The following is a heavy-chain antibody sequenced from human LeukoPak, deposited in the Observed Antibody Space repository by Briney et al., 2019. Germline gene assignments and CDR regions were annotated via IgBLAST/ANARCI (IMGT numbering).Heavy chain of an antibody. V-gene: IGHV1-46*01. Sequence: GASVKVSCKASGYTFTSYYMHWVRQAPGQGLEWMGIINPSGGSTSYAQKFQGRVTMTRDTSTSTVYMELSSLRPEDTAIYYCARIRDGYNDAYDIWGQGTVVTVPS. CDR3: ARIRDGYNDAYDI. CDR2: INPSGGST. D-gene: IGHD5-24*01. CDR1: GYTFTSYY. J-gene: IGHJ3*02.